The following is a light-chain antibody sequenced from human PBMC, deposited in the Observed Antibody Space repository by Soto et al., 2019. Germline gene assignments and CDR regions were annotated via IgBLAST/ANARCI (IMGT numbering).Light chain of an antibody. V-gene: IGKV3-11*01. Sequence: EIVLTQSSATLSLSPGERATLSCRASQTIDNYLHWYQQKPGQAPRLLIYDAFYRAAGVPARFSGVGSGTDFTLTISSLEPEDFALYYCQQRKNWPLTFGGGTRVEI. CDR1: QTIDNY. J-gene: IGKJ4*01. CDR2: DAF. CDR3: QQRKNWPLT.